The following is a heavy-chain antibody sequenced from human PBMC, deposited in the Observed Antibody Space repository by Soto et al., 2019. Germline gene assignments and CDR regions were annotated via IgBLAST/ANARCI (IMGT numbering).Heavy chain of an antibody. V-gene: IGHV3-23*01. J-gene: IGHJ5*02. CDR2: ISGSGGST. Sequence: GGSLRLSCGASGFTFGGYAVSWVRQAPGKGLEWVSAISGSGGSTYYADSVKGRFTISRDNSKNTLYLQMNSLRAEDTAVYYCANLSPPLYYGGNFDWFDPWGQGTLVTVSS. CDR3: ANLSPPLYYGGNFDWFDP. CDR1: GFTFGGYA. D-gene: IGHD4-17*01.